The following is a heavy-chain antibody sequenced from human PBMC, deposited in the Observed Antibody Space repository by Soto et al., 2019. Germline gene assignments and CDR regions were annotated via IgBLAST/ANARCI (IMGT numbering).Heavy chain of an antibody. J-gene: IGHJ4*02. V-gene: IGHV3-11*01. CDR1: GFTFTDYY. CDR2: ISGSGTVI. Sequence: PGGSLRLSCAASGFTFTDYYMTWIRQAPGKGMEYISYISGSGTVIEYADSVRGRFTVSRVNAQNSLFLQLNSLRAEDSAVYYCTRDPRLSDYWGQGTLVTVS. CDR3: TRDPRLSDY.